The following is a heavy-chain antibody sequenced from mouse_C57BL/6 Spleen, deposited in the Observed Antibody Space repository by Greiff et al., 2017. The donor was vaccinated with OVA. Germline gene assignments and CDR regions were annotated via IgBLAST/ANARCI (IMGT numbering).Heavy chain of an antibody. D-gene: IGHD1-1*01. V-gene: IGHV1-54*01. CDR1: GYAFTNYL. CDR3: ARWGGSSYAMDY. CDR2: INPGSGGT. Sequence: QVQLQQSGAELVRPGTSVKVSCKASGYAFTNYLIEWVKQRPGQGLEWIGVINPGSGGTNYNEKFKGKATLTADKSSSTAYMQLSSLTSEDSAVYFCARWGGSSYAMDYWGQGTSVTVSS. J-gene: IGHJ4*01.